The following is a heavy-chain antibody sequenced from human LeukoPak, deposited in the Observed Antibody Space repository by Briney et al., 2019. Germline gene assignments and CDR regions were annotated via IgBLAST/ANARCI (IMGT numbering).Heavy chain of an antibody. D-gene: IGHD2-2*01. CDR2: INHSGST. V-gene: IGHV4-34*01. CDR3: ARGSQLLYFDY. Sequence: SETLSLTCAGYGGSFSGCYRSWIRQPPGKGLEWIGEINHSGSTNYNPSLKSRVTISVDTSKNQFSLKLSSVTAADTAVYYCARGSQLLYFDYWGQGTLVTVSS. CDR1: GGSFSGCY. J-gene: IGHJ4*02.